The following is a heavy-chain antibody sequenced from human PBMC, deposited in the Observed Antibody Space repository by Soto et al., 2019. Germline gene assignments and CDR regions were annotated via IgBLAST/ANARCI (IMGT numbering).Heavy chain of an antibody. Sequence: QVQLVQSGPEVKKPGASVKVSCKTSGYSFTTYGISWVRLAPGQGLEWMGWISAFNGQTNYGQKFRGRVTFTTDTSTNTAYLELRSLTSDATDMYDCARDERKQLWVEGLNAMDVWGQGTTVTVSS. CDR2: ISAFNGQT. CDR3: ARDERKQLWVEGLNAMDV. CDR1: GYSFTTYG. J-gene: IGHJ6*02. D-gene: IGHD5-18*01. V-gene: IGHV1-18*01.